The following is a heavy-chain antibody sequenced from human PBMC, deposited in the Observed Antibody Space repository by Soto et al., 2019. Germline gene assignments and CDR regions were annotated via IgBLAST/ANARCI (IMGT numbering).Heavy chain of an antibody. J-gene: IGHJ6*02. CDR1: RDIFTCSF. D-gene: IGHD2-21*01. Sequence: ASVKVSCKASRDIFTCSFFHWVRQAPGQGLEWMGITNPHGRATNYEQRFKGRVTMTWDTSASTGYMEVSSLRPEDTAVYYCARYQIGRRRDFLDVWGQGTRVTVSS. CDR2: TNPHGRAT. CDR3: ARYQIGRRRDFLDV. V-gene: IGHV1-46*01.